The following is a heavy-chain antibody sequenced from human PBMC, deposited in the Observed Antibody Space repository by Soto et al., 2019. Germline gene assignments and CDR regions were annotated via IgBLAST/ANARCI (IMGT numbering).Heavy chain of an antibody. V-gene: IGHV3-30-3*01. Sequence: WWSLRLSCSASVFTCSSYAMHWFRQAPGKGLEWVAVISYDGSNKYYADSVKGRFTISRDNSKNTLYLQMNSLRAEDTAVYYCARAVDPTVVTPGDYWGQGTLVTVSS. D-gene: IGHD4-17*01. CDR1: VFTCSSYA. CDR2: ISYDGSNK. CDR3: ARAVDPTVVTPGDY. J-gene: IGHJ4*02.